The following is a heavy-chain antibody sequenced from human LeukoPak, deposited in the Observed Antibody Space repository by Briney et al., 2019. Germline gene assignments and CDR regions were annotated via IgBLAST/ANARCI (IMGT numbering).Heavy chain of an antibody. CDR1: GFAFSSYS. Sequence: PGGSLRLSCAASGFAFSSYSMNWVRQAPGKGLEWVSSISSSSSYIYYADSVKGRFTISRDNAKNSLYLQMNSLRAEDTAVYYCAREAGPVEMATRGGYAYYYYYMDVWGKGTTVTVSS. CDR3: AREAGPVEMATRGGYAYYYYYMDV. J-gene: IGHJ6*03. CDR2: ISSSSSYI. D-gene: IGHD5-24*01. V-gene: IGHV3-21*01.